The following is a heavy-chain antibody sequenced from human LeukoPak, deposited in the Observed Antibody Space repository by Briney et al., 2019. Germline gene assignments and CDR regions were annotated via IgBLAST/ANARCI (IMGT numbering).Heavy chain of an antibody. V-gene: IGHV4-39*07. CDR1: GGSISSSSYY. CDR2: IYYSGST. CDR3: ARDNLGRGIAVAALDY. J-gene: IGHJ4*02. Sequence: PSETLSLTCTVSGGSISSSSYYWGWIRQPPGKGLEWIGSIYYSGSTYYNPSLKSRVTISVDTSKNQFSLKLSSVTAADTAVYYCARDNLGRGIAVAALDYWGQGTLVTVSS. D-gene: IGHD6-19*01.